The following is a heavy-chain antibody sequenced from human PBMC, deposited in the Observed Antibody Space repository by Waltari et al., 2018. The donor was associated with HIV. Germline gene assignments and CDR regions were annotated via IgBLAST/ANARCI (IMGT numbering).Heavy chain of an antibody. CDR2: INSGGSK. D-gene: IGHD6-13*01. CDR1: GFTVSSNY. V-gene: IGHV3-53*02. J-gene: IGHJ4*02. Sequence: EVQLVETGGGLIQPGGSLRLSCSASGFTVSSNYMRWVRQAPGKGMEWVIVINSGGSKYYADSVKGRFTISRDNSKNTLYLQMNSRRAEDTAVYYCAREAKGSGIAAAGTGYWGQGTLVTVSS. CDR3: AREAKGSGIAAAGTGY.